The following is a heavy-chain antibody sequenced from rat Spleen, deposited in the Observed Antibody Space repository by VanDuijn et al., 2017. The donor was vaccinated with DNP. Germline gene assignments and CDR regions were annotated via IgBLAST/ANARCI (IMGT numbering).Heavy chain of an antibody. D-gene: IGHD5-1*01. CDR1: GFSLTGYS. Sequence: QVQLTESGPGLVQPSETLSLICTVSGFSLTGYSIYWVRQPSGRGLEWMGVMRFNGDTSYNSALKSRLSISRDTSKNQVFLNMNSMQTDDTGSYYCVRVLTWTYAMDAWCQGTSVTVAS. CDR2: MRFNGDT. CDR3: VRVLTWTYAMDA. V-gene: IGHV2-8*01. J-gene: IGHJ4*01.